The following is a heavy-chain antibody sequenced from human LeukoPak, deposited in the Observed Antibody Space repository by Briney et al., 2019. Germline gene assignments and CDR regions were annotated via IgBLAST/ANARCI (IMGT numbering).Heavy chain of an antibody. CDR3: ASGFGDYYYMDV. CDR1: GGSISSGGYY. Sequence: SETLSLNCTVSGGSISSGGYYWSWIRQHPGKGLEWIGYIYYSGGTYYNPSLKSRVTISVDTSKNQFSLKLSSVTAAETAVYYCASGFGDYYYMDVWGKGTTVTVSS. D-gene: IGHD3-10*01. V-gene: IGHV4-31*03. J-gene: IGHJ6*03. CDR2: IYYSGGT.